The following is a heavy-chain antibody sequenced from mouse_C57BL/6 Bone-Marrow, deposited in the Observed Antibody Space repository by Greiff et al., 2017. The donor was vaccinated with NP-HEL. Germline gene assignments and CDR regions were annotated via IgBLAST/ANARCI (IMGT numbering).Heavy chain of an antibody. J-gene: IGHJ3*01. D-gene: IGHD1-1*01. V-gene: IGHV5-6*01. CDR1: GFTFSSYG. Sequence: EVQLQESGGDLVKPGGSLKLSCAASGFTFSSYGMSWVRQTPDKRLEWVATISSGGSYTYYPDSVKGRFTISRDNAKNTLYLQMSSLKSEDTAMYYCARTVVGPFADWGQGTLVTVSA. CDR2: ISSGGSYT. CDR3: ARTVVGPFAD.